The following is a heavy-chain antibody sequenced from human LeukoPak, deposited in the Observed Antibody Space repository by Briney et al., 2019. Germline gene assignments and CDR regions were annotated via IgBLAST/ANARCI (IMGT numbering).Heavy chain of an antibody. D-gene: IGHD6-13*01. V-gene: IGHV3-33*01. J-gene: IGHJ4*02. CDR3: ARDGFSSSWYGRALDY. CDR2: IWYDGSNK. Sequence: GGSLRLSCAASGFTFSSYAMHWVRQAPGKGLEWVAVIWYDGSNKYYADSVKGRFTISRDNSRNTLYLQMNSLRAEDTAVYYCARDGFSSSWYGRALDYWGQGTLVTVSS. CDR1: GFTFSSYA.